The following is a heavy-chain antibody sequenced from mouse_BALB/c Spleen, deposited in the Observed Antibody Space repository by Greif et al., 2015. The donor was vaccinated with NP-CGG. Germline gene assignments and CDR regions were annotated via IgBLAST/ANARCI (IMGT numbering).Heavy chain of an antibody. V-gene: IGHV5-4*02. D-gene: IGHD1-1*01. CDR3: ARGYYYGSSDAMDY. CDR2: ISDGGSYT. J-gene: IGHJ4*01. Sequence: EVQLVESGGGLVKPGGSLKLSCAASGFTFSDYYMYWVRQTPEKRLEWVATISDGGSYTYYPDSVKGRFTISRDNAKNNLYLQMSSLKSEDTAMYYCARGYYYGSSDAMDYWGQGTSVTVSS. CDR1: GFTFSDYY.